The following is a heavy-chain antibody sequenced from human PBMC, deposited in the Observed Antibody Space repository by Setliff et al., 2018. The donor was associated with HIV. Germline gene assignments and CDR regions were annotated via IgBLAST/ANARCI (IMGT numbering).Heavy chain of an antibody. CDR3: ARSVIGYYYYGMDA. CDR1: GFTFSDYY. J-gene: IGHJ6*02. V-gene: IGHV3-30*01. Sequence: GGSLRLSCTASGFTFSDYYMSWVRQAPGKGLEWVAVISYDGSNKYYADSVKGRFTISRDNSKNTLYLQMNSLRAEDTAVYYCARSVIGYYYYGMDAWGQGTLVTVSS. D-gene: IGHD3-10*01. CDR2: ISYDGSNK.